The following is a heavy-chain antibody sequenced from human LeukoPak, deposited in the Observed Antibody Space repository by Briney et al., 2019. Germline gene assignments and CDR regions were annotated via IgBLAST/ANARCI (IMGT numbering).Heavy chain of an antibody. V-gene: IGHV4-59*01. Sequence: SETLSLTCTVSGGSISSYYWSWIRQPPGKGLEWIGYIYYSGSTNYNPSLKSRVTISVDTSKNQFSLKLSSVTAADTAVYYCARAPRGSGWRAFDIWDQGTMVTVSS. D-gene: IGHD6-19*01. CDR3: ARAPRGSGWRAFDI. CDR2: IYYSGST. CDR1: GGSISSYY. J-gene: IGHJ3*02.